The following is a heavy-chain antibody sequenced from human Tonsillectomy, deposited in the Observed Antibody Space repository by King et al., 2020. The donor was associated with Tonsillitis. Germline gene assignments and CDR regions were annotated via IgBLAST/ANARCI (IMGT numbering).Heavy chain of an antibody. J-gene: IGHJ4*02. Sequence: VQLVESGGGVVQPGRSLRLSCAASGFTFSTLGMHWVLQASGKGLGWVAVIPYGGRNKYFKDSVKGRLTISSDNSNNTLDLQMNSLRAEDTAVYYCAKDRCSRTSCYDFDYWGQGTLVTVSS. D-gene: IGHD2-2*01. CDR1: GFTFSTLG. CDR3: AKDRCSRTSCYDFDY. CDR2: IPYGGRNK. V-gene: IGHV3-30*18.